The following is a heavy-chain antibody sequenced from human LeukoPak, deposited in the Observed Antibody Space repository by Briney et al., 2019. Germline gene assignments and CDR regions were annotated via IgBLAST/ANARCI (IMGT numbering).Heavy chain of an antibody. V-gene: IGHV3-73*01. Sequence: GGSLRLSCAASGFTFSGSAMHWVRQASGKGLEWVGRIRSKANSYATAYAASVKGRFTTSRDDSKNTAYLQMNSLKTEDTAVYYCTITVVTPYHYGMDVWGQGTTVTVSS. J-gene: IGHJ6*02. D-gene: IGHD4-23*01. CDR2: IRSKANSYAT. CDR1: GFTFSGSA. CDR3: TITVVTPYHYGMDV.